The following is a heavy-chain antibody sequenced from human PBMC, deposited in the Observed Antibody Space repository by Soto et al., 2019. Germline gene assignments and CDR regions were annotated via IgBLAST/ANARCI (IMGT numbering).Heavy chain of an antibody. J-gene: IGHJ6*02. V-gene: IGHV4-4*02. CDR2: IYHSGST. Sequence: SETLSLTCAVSGDSISSSNWWSWVRQPPGKGLEWIGDIYHSGSTNYNPSLKSRVTLSVDKSKNQFSLTLSSVTAADTAVYYCARGYDSSGYYQYYYYGMDVWGQGTTVTVSS. CDR1: GDSISSSNW. D-gene: IGHD3-22*01. CDR3: ARGYDSSGYYQYYYYGMDV.